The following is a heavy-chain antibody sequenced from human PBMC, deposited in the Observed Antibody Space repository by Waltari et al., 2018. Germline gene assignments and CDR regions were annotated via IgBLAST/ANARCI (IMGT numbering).Heavy chain of an antibody. CDR1: GFTFDDYA. CDR3: AKELRSLERGFDL. V-gene: IGHV3-9*01. J-gene: IGHJ4*02. D-gene: IGHD3-3*01. Sequence: EIQLVQSGGGSVQPGKSLTLSCAASGFTFDDYAMQWVRQVPGRGMEWGSSISWNSGRIKYADSVKGRFTNSRDNAKTSVYMQMNRLKIEDTAVYYCAKELRSLERGFDLWGQGTPVIVSS. CDR2: ISWNSGRI.